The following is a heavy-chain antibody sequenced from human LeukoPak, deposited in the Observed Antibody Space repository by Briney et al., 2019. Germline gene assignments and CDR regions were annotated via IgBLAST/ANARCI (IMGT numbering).Heavy chain of an antibody. CDR2: IIPIFGTA. Sequence: ASVTVSCKASGGTFSSYAISWVRQAPGQGFEWMGGIIPIFGTANYAQKFQGRVTITADESTSTAYMELSSLRSEDTAVYYCARMVATYYYDSSGYSYFDYWGQGTLVTVSS. D-gene: IGHD3-22*01. V-gene: IGHV1-69*01. CDR3: ARMVATYYYDSSGYSYFDY. CDR1: GGTFSSYA. J-gene: IGHJ4*02.